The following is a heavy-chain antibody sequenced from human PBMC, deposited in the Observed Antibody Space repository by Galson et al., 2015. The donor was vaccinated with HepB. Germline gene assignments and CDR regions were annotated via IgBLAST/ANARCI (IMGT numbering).Heavy chain of an antibody. Sequence: SVKVSCKASGYTFTSYTIPMHWVRQAPGQGLEWMGNIIPMFDTINYAQKFQGRVRITGDESTSTVYMELSSLRSEDTAIYYCAKEARISESMYGVSWFDPWGQGTLVTVSS. D-gene: IGHD2-8*01. J-gene: IGHJ5*02. CDR1: GYTFTSYT. CDR3: AKEARISESMYGVSWFDP. CDR2: IIPMFDTI. V-gene: IGHV1-69*13.